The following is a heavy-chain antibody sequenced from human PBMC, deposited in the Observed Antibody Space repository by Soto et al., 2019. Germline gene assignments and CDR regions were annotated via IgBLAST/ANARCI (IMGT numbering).Heavy chain of an antibody. D-gene: IGHD6-13*01. Sequence: PGGSLRLSCVASGFTFSSYGMHWVRQAPGKGLEWVAVISYDGSNKYYADSVKGRFTISRDNSKNTLYLQMNSLRAEDTAVYYCAKDIRLYSSSWYEVGAFDIWAQGTMVTVSS. CDR2: ISYDGSNK. CDR3: AKDIRLYSSSWYEVGAFDI. J-gene: IGHJ3*02. V-gene: IGHV3-30*18. CDR1: GFTFSSYG.